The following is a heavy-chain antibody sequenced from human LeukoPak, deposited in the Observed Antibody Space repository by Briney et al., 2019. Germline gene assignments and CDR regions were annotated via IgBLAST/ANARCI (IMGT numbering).Heavy chain of an antibody. J-gene: IGHJ4*02. V-gene: IGHV3-64D*06. CDR1: GFTFSTYV. Sequence: GGSLRLSCSVSGFTFSTYVMHWVRQAPGKGLEYVSAISSNGDNTYYADPVKGRFTISRDNSKNTLYLQMSSLRADDTAVYYCVRGTGYWDQGTLVTVSS. CDR3: VRGTGY. CDR2: ISSNGDNT.